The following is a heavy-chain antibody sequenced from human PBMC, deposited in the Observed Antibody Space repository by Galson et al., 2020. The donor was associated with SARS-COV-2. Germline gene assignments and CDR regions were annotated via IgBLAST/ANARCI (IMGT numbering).Heavy chain of an antibody. CDR2: ISAYNGNT. Sequence: ASVKVSCKASGYTFTSYGISWVRQAPGQGLEWMGWISAYNGNTNYAQKLQGRVTMTTDTSTSTAYMELRSLRSDDTAVYYCARDARYSSSIEPLEYWGHGTLVIVSS. CDR3: ARDARYSSSIEPLEY. CDR1: GYTFTSYG. D-gene: IGHD6-6*01. V-gene: IGHV1-18*04. J-gene: IGHJ4*01.